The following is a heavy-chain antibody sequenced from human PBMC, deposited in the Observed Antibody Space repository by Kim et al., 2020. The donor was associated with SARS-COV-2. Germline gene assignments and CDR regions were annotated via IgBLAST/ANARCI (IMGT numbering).Heavy chain of an antibody. CDR3: ARHRYYFDY. Sequence: DTRYSPSFHRQGTISADKSISTSYLQWGSLKASDTAMYYCARHRYYFDYWGQGTLVTVSS. J-gene: IGHJ4*02. V-gene: IGHV5-51*01. CDR2: DT.